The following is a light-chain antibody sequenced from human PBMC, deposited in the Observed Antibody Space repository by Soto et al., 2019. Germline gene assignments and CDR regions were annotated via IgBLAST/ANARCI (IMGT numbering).Light chain of an antibody. J-gene: IGLJ1*01. CDR1: SSDVGGYNY. CDR3: SSYAGTSNA. Sequence: QSVLTQPPSASGSPGQSVAISCTGTSSDVGGYNYVSWYQQHTGKAPKLMIYEVNKRHSGVPDRFSGSKSGNTASLTVSGLQAEDGADYYCSSYAGTSNALGTAKKVTV. V-gene: IGLV2-8*01. CDR2: EVN.